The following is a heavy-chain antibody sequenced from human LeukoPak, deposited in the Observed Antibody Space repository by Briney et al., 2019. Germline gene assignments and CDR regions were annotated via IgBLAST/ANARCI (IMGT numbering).Heavy chain of an antibody. V-gene: IGHV1-2*02. CDR1: GYTFTDYY. CDR3: ARDLSTTFSNYFDP. CDR2: INPNSGGT. Sequence: ASVKVSCKASGYTFTDYYIHWVRQAPGQGLEWMAWINPNSGGTSYAPKFQGRVTMTRDTSISTAYMELGSLRSDDTALYYCARDLSTTFSNYFDPWGQGTLVTVSS. D-gene: IGHD5/OR15-5a*01. J-gene: IGHJ5*02.